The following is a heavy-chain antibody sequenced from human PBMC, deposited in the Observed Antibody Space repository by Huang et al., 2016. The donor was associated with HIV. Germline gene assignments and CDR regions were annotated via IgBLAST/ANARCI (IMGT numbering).Heavy chain of an antibody. Sequence: EVQLVESGGGLVQPGGSLKLSCAASGFTFSGSTMHGCRLASGKGLEWVGRIKSKANNYATAYAATVNGRFTISRDDSKNTAYLQMNSLKTEDTAVYYCTREYGNYEFDYWGQGTLVTVSS. V-gene: IGHV3-73*02. CDR1: GFTFSGST. J-gene: IGHJ4*02. D-gene: IGHD3-16*01. CDR3: TREYGNYEFDY. CDR2: IKSKANNYAT.